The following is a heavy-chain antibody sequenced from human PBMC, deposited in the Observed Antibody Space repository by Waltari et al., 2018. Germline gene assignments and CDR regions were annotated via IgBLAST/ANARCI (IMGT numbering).Heavy chain of an antibody. CDR2: IYSGVSA. CDR3: ARGPPISAKWELCWFDY. CDR1: GFAGSDTE. J-gene: IGHJ4*02. Sequence: EVQVVESGGGLIQPGGSMRLSCAASGFAGSDTELSWVRQAPGKGLEWVAVIYSGVSAYYADAVKGRFTISRDSSENTFYLQMSSLRVEDTAVYYCARGPPISAKWELCWFDYWGQGTLVTVSS. D-gene: IGHD3-16*01. V-gene: IGHV3-53*01.